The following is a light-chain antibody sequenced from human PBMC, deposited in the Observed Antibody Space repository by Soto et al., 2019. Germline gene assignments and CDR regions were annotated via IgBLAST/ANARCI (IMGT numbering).Light chain of an antibody. CDR1: SSNIGAGYD. CDR3: QSYDSSLSAHVV. J-gene: IGLJ2*01. Sequence: QSVLTQPPSVSGAPGQRVTISCTGSSSNIGAGYDVHWYQQLPGTAPKLLIYGNSNRPSGVPARCSGAKSGTSASLAITGLQAEDEADDYCQSYDSSLSAHVVFGGGTKLTVL. CDR2: GNS. V-gene: IGLV1-40*01.